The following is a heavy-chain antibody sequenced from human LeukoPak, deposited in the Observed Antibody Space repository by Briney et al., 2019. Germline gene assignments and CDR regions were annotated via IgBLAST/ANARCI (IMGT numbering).Heavy chain of an antibody. CDR1: GGSFSGYY. J-gene: IGHJ6*03. V-gene: IGHV4-34*01. D-gene: IGHD2-15*01. Sequence: PSETLSLTCAVYGGSFSGYYWSWIRQPPGKGLEWIGEINHSGSTNYNPSLKSRVTISVDTSKNQFSLKLSSVTAADTAVYYCASSSCSGGSCYPHGYYYYYMDVWGKGTTVTISS. CDR2: INHSGST. CDR3: ASSSCSGGSCYPHGYYYYYMDV.